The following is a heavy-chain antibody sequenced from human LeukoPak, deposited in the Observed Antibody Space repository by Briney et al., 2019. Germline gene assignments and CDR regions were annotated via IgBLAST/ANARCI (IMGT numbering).Heavy chain of an antibody. CDR3: ARERGEMNGSGIDY. CDR1: GGTFSSYA. J-gene: IGHJ4*02. Sequence: GASVKVSCKASGGTFSSYAISWVRQAPGQGLEWMGRIIPILGIANYAQKFQGRVTITADKSTSTAYMELSSLRSEDTAVYYCARERGEMNGSGIDYWGQGTLVTVSS. CDR2: IIPILGIA. V-gene: IGHV1-69*04. D-gene: IGHD3-10*01.